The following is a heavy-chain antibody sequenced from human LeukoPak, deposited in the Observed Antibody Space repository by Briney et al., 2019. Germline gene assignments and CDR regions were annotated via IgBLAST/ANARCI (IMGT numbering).Heavy chain of an antibody. CDR2: INPSGGST. J-gene: IGHJ4*02. Sequence: GASVKVSCKASGYTFTSYYMHWVRQAPGQGLEWMGIINPSGGSTGYAQKFQGRVTMTRDTSTSTVYMELSSLRSEDTAVYYCARASPDSGFSRYYFDYWGQGTLVTASS. D-gene: IGHD1-26*01. CDR1: GYTFTSYY. V-gene: IGHV1-46*01. CDR3: ARASPDSGFSRYYFDY.